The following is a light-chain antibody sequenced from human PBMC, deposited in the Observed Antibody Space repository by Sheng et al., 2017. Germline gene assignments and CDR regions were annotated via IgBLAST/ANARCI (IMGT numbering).Light chain of an antibody. Sequence: QSVLTQPPSVSGAPGQRVTISCTGSSSNIGSGSDVHWYQQFPGTAPKLLIYDDNNRPSGVPDRFSGSRSGTSASLAITGLQAEDEADYYCQSYDSSLSGFVVFGGGTKLTVL. J-gene: IGLJ2*01. V-gene: IGLV1-40*01. CDR3: QSYDSSLSGFVV. CDR2: DDN. CDR1: SSNIGSGSD.